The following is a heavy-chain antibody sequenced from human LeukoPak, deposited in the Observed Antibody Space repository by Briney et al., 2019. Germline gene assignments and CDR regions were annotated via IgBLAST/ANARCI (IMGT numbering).Heavy chain of an antibody. D-gene: IGHD3-16*01. CDR2: IYHSGST. CDR1: GGSISSSNW. Sequence: PSGTLSLICAVSGGSISSSNWWSWVRQPPGQGLEWIGEIYHSGSTNYNPPLKRRVTISVDKSKNQFSLKLSSVTAADTAVYYCARDWGVDAFDIWGQGTMVTVSS. J-gene: IGHJ3*02. CDR3: ARDWGVDAFDI. V-gene: IGHV4-4*02.